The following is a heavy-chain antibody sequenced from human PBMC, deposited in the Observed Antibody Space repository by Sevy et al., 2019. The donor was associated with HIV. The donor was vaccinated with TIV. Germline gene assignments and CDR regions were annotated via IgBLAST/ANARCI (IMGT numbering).Heavy chain of an antibody. Sequence: GGSLRLSCAASGFTFSSYGMHWVRQAPGKGLEWVVFIRYDGSNKYYADSVKGRFTISRDNSKNTLYLQMNSLRAEDTAVYYCAKEFYGDYYYYGMDVWGQGTTVTVSS. D-gene: IGHD4-17*01. J-gene: IGHJ6*02. CDR2: IRYDGSNK. CDR3: AKEFYGDYYYYGMDV. V-gene: IGHV3-30*02. CDR1: GFTFSSYG.